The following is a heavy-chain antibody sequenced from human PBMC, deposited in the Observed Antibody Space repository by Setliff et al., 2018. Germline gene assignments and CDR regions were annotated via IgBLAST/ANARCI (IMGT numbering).Heavy chain of an antibody. J-gene: IGHJ4*02. CDR1: GVTFTKAW. CDR3: TTDSWTQPPH. Sequence: PGGSLRLSCAASGVTFTKAWMSLVRQAPGKGLEWVGRIKSKTDGETTDYAAPVKGRFTISRDDSKNTLHLQMNSLKIEDTAVYYCTTDSWTQPPHWGQGTLVTVSS. V-gene: IGHV3-15*01. D-gene: IGHD5-18*01. CDR2: IKSKTDGETT.